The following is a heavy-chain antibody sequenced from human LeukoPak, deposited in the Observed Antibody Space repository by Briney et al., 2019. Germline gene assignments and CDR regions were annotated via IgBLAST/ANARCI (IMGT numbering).Heavy chain of an antibody. CDR3: ARERTTDYYYYYYMDV. D-gene: IGHD4-17*01. V-gene: IGHV4-39*07. Sequence: SETLSLTCTVSGGSISSSSYYWGWIRQPPGKGLEWIGSIYYSGSTYYNPSLKSRVTISVDTSKNQFSLKLSSVTAADTAVYYCARERTTDYYYYYYMDVWGKGTTVTVSS. CDR2: IYYSGST. CDR1: GGSISSSSYY. J-gene: IGHJ6*03.